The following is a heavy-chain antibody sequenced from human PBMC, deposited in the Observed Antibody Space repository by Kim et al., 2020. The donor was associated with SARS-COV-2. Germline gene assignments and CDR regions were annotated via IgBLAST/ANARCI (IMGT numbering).Heavy chain of an antibody. Sequence: YADSGKGRVTNPRDNSKNALNLEKNSLSAEDTALYYCAKVTTITAPFYDYWGQGTLVTVSS. V-gene: IGHV3-23*01. CDR3: AKVTTITAPFYDY. J-gene: IGHJ4*02. D-gene: IGHD4-4*01.